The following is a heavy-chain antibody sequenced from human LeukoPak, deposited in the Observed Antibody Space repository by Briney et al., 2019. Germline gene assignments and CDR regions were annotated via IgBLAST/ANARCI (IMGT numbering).Heavy chain of an antibody. J-gene: IGHJ6*03. V-gene: IGHV3-48*04. CDR2: ISDRSSTI. D-gene: IGHD3-10*01. Sequence: GESLRLSCAASGFTFTEYSIIWVRQAPGKGLGWVSFISDISDRSSTIHYADSVKGRFTISRDNAERSVYLQMNSLRADDTAVYYCARVRGPTLKTCYMDVWGTGTTVTVSS. CDR3: ARVRGPTLKTCYMDV. CDR1: GFTFTEYS.